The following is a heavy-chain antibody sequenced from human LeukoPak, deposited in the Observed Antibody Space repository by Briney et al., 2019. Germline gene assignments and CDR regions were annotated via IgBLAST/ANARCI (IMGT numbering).Heavy chain of an antibody. Sequence: GGSLRLSCAASGFTFSDHYMDWARQAPGKGLEWVGRTRNKANSYTTEYAASVKGSFTISRDDSKNSLYLQMSSLKTEDTAVYYCARVFGDTLGWDYMDVWGKGTTVTVSS. CDR2: TRNKANSYTT. V-gene: IGHV3-72*01. CDR1: GFTFSDHY. CDR3: ARVFGDTLGWDYMDV. D-gene: IGHD2-21*02. J-gene: IGHJ6*03.